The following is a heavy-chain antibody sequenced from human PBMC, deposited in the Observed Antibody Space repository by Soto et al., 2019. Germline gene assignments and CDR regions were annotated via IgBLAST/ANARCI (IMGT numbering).Heavy chain of an antibody. D-gene: IGHD1-20*01. J-gene: IGHJ4*02. CDR2: IWSDGNNR. CDR3: ARDSIRVPADFDY. Sequence: HPGGALRLSCAASGFTFTNYGSHWVRQAPGKGLEWVAAIWSDGNNRYNGGAVEGRFTISKDNSKNMLYLQMNDLRVEDTALYYCARDSIRVPADFDYWGQGTLVTVSS. CDR1: GFTFTNYG. V-gene: IGHV3-33*01.